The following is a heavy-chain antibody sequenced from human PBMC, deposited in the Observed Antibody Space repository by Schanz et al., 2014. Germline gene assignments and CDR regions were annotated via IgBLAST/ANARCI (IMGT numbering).Heavy chain of an antibody. V-gene: IGHV3-74*01. Sequence: EVQLVQSGGGLVQPGGSLRLSCAASGFTFSSHWMHWVRQDPGKGLVWVARINSVGSNTDYADSVTGRFTISRDNAKNTLYLQMNSLRAEDAAVDDCARPALWCGDNCFDPWGQGTLVTVSA. CDR3: ARPALWCGDNCFDP. CDR2: INSVGSNT. CDR1: GFTFSSHW. J-gene: IGHJ5*02. D-gene: IGHD3-10*01.